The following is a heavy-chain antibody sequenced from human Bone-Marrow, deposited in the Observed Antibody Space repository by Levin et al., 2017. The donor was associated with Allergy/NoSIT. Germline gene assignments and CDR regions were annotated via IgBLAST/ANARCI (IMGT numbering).Heavy chain of an antibody. CDR1: GFSLSPSGVG. Sequence: SGPTLVKPTQTLTLTCTFSGFSLSPSGVGVDWIRQSPGKALEWLALIFWDDDKRYSPSLKTRLTITKDISKNQVVLTMTNMDPLDTATYYCAHRSGSHLTTRSWLDPWGQGILVTVSS. CDR3: AHRSGSHLTTRSWLDP. V-gene: IGHV2-5*02. J-gene: IGHJ5*02. D-gene: IGHD1-26*01. CDR2: IFWDDDK.